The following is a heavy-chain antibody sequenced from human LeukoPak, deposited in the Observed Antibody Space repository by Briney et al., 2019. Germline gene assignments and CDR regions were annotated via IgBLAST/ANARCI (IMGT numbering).Heavy chain of an antibody. V-gene: IGHV4-34*01. D-gene: IGHD4-17*01. CDR3: APIFGDYSDFDS. CDR1: GGSFSNYY. CDR2: ITHSGGT. Sequence: SETLSLTCAVYGGSFSNYYLSWVRQPPGKGLEWIWEITHSGGTNYNPSLKSRVTISVDTSKSQFSLKLRSVAAADTAVYYCAPIFGDYSDFDSWGQGTLVTVSS. J-gene: IGHJ4*02.